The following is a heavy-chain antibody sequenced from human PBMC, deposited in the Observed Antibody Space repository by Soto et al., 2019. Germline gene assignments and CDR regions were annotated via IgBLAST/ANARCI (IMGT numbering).Heavy chain of an antibody. J-gene: IGHJ6*02. CDR2: ISYDGSNK. CDR1: GFTFSSYG. D-gene: IGHD6-6*01. Sequence: GGSLRLSCAASGFTFSSYGMHWVRQAPGKGLEWVAVISYDGSNKYYADSVKGRFTISRDNSKNTLYLQMNSLRAEDTAVYYCAKVRYSSSSSDMRHYYYYGMDVWGQGTTVTVSS. V-gene: IGHV3-30*18. CDR3: AKVRYSSSSSDMRHYYYYGMDV.